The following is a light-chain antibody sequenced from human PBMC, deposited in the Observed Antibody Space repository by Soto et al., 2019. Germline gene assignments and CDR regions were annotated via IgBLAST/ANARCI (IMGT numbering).Light chain of an antibody. J-gene: IGKJ1*01. V-gene: IGKV1-9*01. Sequence: DIQLTQSPSVLSASVGDRVTITCRASQGINSYLAWYQQKPGKVPKLLIYAASTLHSGVPSRFSGSGSGTEFTLTISILQPEDCATYYCQQLNSYPRTFGQGTKVEIK. CDR3: QQLNSYPRT. CDR1: QGINSY. CDR2: AAS.